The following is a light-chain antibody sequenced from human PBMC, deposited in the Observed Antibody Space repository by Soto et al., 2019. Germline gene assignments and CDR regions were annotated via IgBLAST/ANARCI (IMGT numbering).Light chain of an antibody. V-gene: IGLV4-60*02. CDR1: SGHSSYI. CDR2: LEGSGSY. CDR3: ETWDSNTRV. Sequence: QLVLTQSSSASASLGSSVKLTCTLSSGHSSYIIAWHHQQPGKAPRYLMKLEGSGSYNKGSGVPDRCSGSSSGADRYLTISNLQFEDEANYYCETWDSNTRVFGGGTQLTVL. J-gene: IGLJ2*01.